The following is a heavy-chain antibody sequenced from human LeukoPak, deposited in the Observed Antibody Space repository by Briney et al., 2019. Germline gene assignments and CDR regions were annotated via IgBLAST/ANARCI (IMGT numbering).Heavy chain of an antibody. Sequence: GGSLRLSCAASGFTVSSNYMSWVRQAPGKGLEWVSVIYSGGSTYYADSVKGRFTISRDNAKNSLYLQMNSLRAEDTAVYYCARDKVVGATIFDHWGQGTLVTVSS. CDR1: GFTVSSNY. J-gene: IGHJ4*02. V-gene: IGHV3-53*01. CDR3: ARDKVVGATIFDH. D-gene: IGHD1-26*01. CDR2: IYSGGST.